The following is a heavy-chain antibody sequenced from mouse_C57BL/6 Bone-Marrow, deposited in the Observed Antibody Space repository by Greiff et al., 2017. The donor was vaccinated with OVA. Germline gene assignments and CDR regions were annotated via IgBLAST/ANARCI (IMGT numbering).Heavy chain of an antibody. CDR2: IHPSDSDT. CDR3: AIGTTVVAPYYAMDY. V-gene: IGHV1-74*01. J-gene: IGHJ4*01. Sequence: QVQLQQPGAELVKPGASVKVSCKASGYTFTSYWMHWVKQRPGQGLEWIGRIHPSDSDTNYNQKFKGQATLTVDKSSSTAYMQRSSLTSEDSAFYYGAIGTTVVAPYYAMDYWGQGTSVTVSS. CDR1: GYTFTSYW. D-gene: IGHD1-1*01.